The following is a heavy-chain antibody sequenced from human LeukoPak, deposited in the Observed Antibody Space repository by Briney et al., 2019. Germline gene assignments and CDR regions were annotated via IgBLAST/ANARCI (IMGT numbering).Heavy chain of an antibody. Sequence: PGGSLRLSCAASGFTFSSFGMNWVRQAPGKGLEWVANIKQDGSEKNYVDSVKGRFTISRDNAKNSLYLQMNSLRAEDTGVYYCAGPGYRSRGDDYWGQGTLVIVS. CDR2: IKQDGSEK. CDR1: GFTFSSFG. J-gene: IGHJ4*02. D-gene: IGHD5-18*01. V-gene: IGHV3-7*01. CDR3: AGPGYRSRGDDY.